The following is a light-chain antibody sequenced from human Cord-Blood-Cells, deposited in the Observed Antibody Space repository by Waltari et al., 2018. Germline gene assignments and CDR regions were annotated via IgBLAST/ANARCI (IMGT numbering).Light chain of an antibody. V-gene: IGLV2-14*01. Sequence: QSALTQPASVSGSPGQSITIPCTGTSSAVGGYNYVSWYQPHPGKAPKLMIYDVIKRPSGVSNRFSGSKSGNTASLTISGLQAEDEADYYCSSYTSSSTWVFGGGTKLTVL. J-gene: IGLJ3*02. CDR1: SSAVGGYNY. CDR2: DVI. CDR3: SSYTSSSTWV.